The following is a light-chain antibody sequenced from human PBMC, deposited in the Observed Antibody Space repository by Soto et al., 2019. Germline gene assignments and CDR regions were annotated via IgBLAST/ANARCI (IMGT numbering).Light chain of an antibody. Sequence: DIVMTQSPDSLAVSLGERATINCKSSQNILYSSNNKNYLAWYQHKLGQPPRLLIYWASTRDSGVPDRFSGSGSGTDFTITVNSLQPEDVAVYYCQQYYSIPWTFGQGTKVEIK. V-gene: IGKV4-1*01. CDR1: QNILYSSNNKNY. CDR2: WAS. CDR3: QQYYSIPWT. J-gene: IGKJ1*01.